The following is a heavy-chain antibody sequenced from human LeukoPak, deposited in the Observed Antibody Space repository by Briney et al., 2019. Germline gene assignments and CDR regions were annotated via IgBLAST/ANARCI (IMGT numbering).Heavy chain of an antibody. J-gene: IGHJ4*02. CDR1: GYTFTGYY. V-gene: IGHV1-2*06. D-gene: IGHD3-22*01. Sequence: ASVKVSCKASGYTFTGYYMHWVRQAPGQGLEWMGRINPNSGGTNHAQKFQGRVTMTRDTSISTAYMELSRLRSDDTAVYYCARSLTYYYDSSGYYFDYWGQGTLVTVSS. CDR3: ARSLTYYYDSSGYYFDY. CDR2: INPNSGGT.